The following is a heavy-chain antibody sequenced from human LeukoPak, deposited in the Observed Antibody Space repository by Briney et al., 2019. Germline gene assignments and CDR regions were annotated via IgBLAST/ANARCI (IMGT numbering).Heavy chain of an antibody. CDR3: ARSSINGFDI. V-gene: IGHV3-7*01. Sequence: GGSLRLSCAATGFTFSSYWMSWVRQAPGKGLEWMANIKQDGSEKYFVDSVKGRFTISRDSAKNSLYLQMNSLRVEDTAVFYCARSSINGFDIWGQGTMVTVSS. CDR2: IKQDGSEK. CDR1: GFTFSSYW. D-gene: IGHD1-14*01. J-gene: IGHJ3*02.